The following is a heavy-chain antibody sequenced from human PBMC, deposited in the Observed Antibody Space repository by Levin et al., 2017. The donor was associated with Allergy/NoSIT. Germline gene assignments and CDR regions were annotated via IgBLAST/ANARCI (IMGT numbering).Heavy chain of an antibody. J-gene: IGHJ6*03. Sequence: SFPSSFSPFPPSCLRWVRQAPGQGLEWMGWISTHNGNTNYAQSFQGRVTMTPAPSTSTADMELRSLISDDTAVYYCARFVVTPVSYFYMDVWGKGTTVTVSS. CDR1: FSPFPPSC. V-gene: IGHV1-18*01. CDR3: ARFVVTPVSYFYMDV. CDR2: ISTHNGNT. D-gene: IGHD2-2*01.